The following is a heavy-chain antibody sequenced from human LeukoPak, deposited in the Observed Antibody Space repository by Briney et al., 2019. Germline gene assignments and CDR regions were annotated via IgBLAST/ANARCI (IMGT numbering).Heavy chain of an antibody. CDR3: ARDRGEGVRGVIITPGPFDY. CDR2: IIPILGIA. V-gene: IGHV1-69*04. Sequence: GASVKVSCKASGGTFSSYAISWVRQAPGQGLEWMGRIIPILGIANYAQKFQGRVTITADKSTSTAYMELSSLRSEDTAVYYCARDRGEGVRGVIITPGPFDYWGQGTLVTVSS. D-gene: IGHD3-10*01. J-gene: IGHJ4*02. CDR1: GGTFSSYA.